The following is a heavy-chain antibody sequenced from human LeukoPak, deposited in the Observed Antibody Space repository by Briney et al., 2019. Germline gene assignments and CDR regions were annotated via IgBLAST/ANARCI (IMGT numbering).Heavy chain of an antibody. J-gene: IGHJ4*02. CDR1: GGTFSSYA. D-gene: IGHD2-2*01. CDR3: AGGRGSTSYWDY. CDR2: IIPIFGTA. V-gene: IGHV1-69*13. Sequence: ASVKVSCKASGGTFSSYAISWVRQAPGQGLEWMGGIIPIFGTANYAQKFQGRVTITADESTSTAYMELSSLRSEDTAVYYCAGGRGSTSYWDYWGQGTLVTVSS.